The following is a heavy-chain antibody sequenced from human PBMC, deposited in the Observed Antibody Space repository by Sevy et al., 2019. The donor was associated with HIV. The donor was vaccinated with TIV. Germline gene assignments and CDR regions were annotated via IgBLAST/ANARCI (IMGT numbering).Heavy chain of an antibody. V-gene: IGHV3-7*01. CDR2: IKEDGSET. Sequence: GGSLRLSCTASGFTFGDYWMNWVRQAPGKGLEWVGNIKEDGSETYYVDSVKGRFTISRDNAKNSLYLQMNSLRAEDTDVYYCAKGVDSWGQGTLVTVSS. CDR3: AKGVDS. CDR1: GFTFGDYW. J-gene: IGHJ4*02. D-gene: IGHD6-13*01.